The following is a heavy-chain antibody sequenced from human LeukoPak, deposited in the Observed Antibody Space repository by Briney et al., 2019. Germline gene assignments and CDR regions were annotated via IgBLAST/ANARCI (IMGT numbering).Heavy chain of an antibody. CDR1: GYTFTGYY. CDR2: INPNSGGT. V-gene: IGHV1-2*06. D-gene: IGHD6-6*01. J-gene: IGHJ4*02. CDR3: ARERESSSPRDDY. Sequence: ASVKVSCKASGYTFTGYYMHWVRQAPGQGLEWMGRINPNSGGTNYAQKFQGRVTMTRDTSISTAYMELSRLRSDDTAVYYCARERESSSPRDDYWGQGTLVTVSS.